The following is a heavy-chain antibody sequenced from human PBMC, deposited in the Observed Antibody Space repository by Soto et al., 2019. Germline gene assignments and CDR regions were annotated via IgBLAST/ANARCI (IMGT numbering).Heavy chain of an antibody. Sequence: PGESLKISCKGSGYSFTSYWISWVRQMPGKGLEWMGRIDPSDSYTNYSPSFQGHVTISADKSISTAYLQWSSLKASDTAMYYCARLSEGQNIVVVTENAFDIWGQGTMVTVSS. CDR3: ARLSEGQNIVVVTENAFDI. D-gene: IGHD2-21*02. J-gene: IGHJ3*02. CDR2: IDPSDSYT. CDR1: GYSFTSYW. V-gene: IGHV5-10-1*01.